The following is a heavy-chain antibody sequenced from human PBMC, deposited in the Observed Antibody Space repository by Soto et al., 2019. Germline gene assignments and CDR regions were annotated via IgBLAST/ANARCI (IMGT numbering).Heavy chain of an antibody. V-gene: IGHV4-34*01. CDR2: VNHSGSA. CDR3: ARGLITGSHYAWGWSYFDY. Sequence: QVQLQQSGAGLLKPSETMSLTCAVYGESFSGHIWTWIRQTPGKGLQWIGQVNHSGSASYNPSLKSRVTISVHASISQFSLELSSVTAAGRAVYYCARGLITGSHYAWGWSYFDYWGQGTQVTVSS. CDR1: GESFSGHI. J-gene: IGHJ4*02. D-gene: IGHD1-26*01.